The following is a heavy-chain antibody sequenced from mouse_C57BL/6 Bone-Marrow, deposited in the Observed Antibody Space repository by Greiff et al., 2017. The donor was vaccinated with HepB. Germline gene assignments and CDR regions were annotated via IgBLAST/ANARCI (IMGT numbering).Heavy chain of an antibody. Sequence: EVQVVESGGDLVKPGGSLKLSCAASGFTFSSYGMSWVRQTPDKRLEWVATISSGGSYTYYPDSVKGRFTISRDNAKNTLYLQMSSLKSEDTAMYYCARQEGNYFDYWGQGTTLTVSS. CDR1: GFTFSSYG. V-gene: IGHV5-6*01. CDR3: ARQEGNYFDY. J-gene: IGHJ2*01. CDR2: ISSGGSYT.